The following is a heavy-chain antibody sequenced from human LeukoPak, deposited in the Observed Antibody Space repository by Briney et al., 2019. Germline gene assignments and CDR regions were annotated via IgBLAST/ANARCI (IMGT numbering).Heavy chain of an antibody. CDR3: ARDGNFDI. J-gene: IGHJ3*02. CDR1: RYTFTGYY. V-gene: IGHV1-2*02. Sequence: ASVKVSCKASRYTFTGYYMHWLRRAPGQGPEWMGWINPDSGGTNYAQKFQGRVTMTRDTSISTAYMELSGLTSDDTAVYYCARDGNFDIWGQGTMVTVSS. D-gene: IGHD4-23*01. CDR2: INPDSGGT.